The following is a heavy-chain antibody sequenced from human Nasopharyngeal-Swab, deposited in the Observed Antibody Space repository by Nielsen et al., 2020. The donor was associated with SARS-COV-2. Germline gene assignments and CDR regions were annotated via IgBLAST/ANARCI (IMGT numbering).Heavy chain of an antibody. D-gene: IGHD1-1*01. CDR3: ARDIRGTGTTPLGA. J-gene: IGHJ4*02. CDR1: GDSISSGGYY. Sequence: SETLSLTCTVSGDSISSGGYYWSWIRQPPGKGLEWIGYIYHSGSTYYNPSLKSRVTISVDTSKNQFSLKLISVTAADTAVYYCARDIRGTGTTPLGAWGQGTLVTVSS. V-gene: IGHV4-31*03. CDR2: IYHSGST.